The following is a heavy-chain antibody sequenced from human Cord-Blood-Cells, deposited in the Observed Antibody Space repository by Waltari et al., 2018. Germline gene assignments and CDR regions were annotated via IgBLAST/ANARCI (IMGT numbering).Heavy chain of an antibody. J-gene: IGHJ6*02. CDR2: INHRRST. CDR3: ARGRPGYSSSWRNDYYGMDV. Sequence: QVQLQQWGAGLLKPSETLSLTCAVYGGSFSGYYWSWIRQPPGKGLEWIGEINHRRSTHSNPSLKSRVTISVDTSKNQFSLKLSSVTAADTAVYYCARGRPGYSSSWRNDYYGMDVWGQGTTVTVSS. V-gene: IGHV4-34*01. CDR1: GGSFSGYY. D-gene: IGHD6-13*01.